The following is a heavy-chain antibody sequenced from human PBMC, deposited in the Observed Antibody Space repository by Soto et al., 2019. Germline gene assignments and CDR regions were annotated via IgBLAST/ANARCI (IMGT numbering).Heavy chain of an antibody. CDR1: GGSFSGYY. CDR3: ARGPPPSGSYSEGVIDY. Sequence: QVQLQQWGAGLLKPSETLSLTCAVYGGSFSGYYWSWIRQPPGKGLEWIGEINHSGSTNYNPTLKSRVAISVDTSKNQFSLKLSSVTAADTAVYYCARGPPPSGSYSEGVIDYWGQGTLVTVSS. D-gene: IGHD1-26*01. CDR2: INHSGST. V-gene: IGHV4-34*01. J-gene: IGHJ4*02.